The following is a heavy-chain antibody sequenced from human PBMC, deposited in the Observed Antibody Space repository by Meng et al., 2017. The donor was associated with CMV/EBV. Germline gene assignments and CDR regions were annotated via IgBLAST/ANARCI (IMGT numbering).Heavy chain of an antibody. CDR3: TRTWIDSFTPDFDY. J-gene: IGHJ4*02. CDR1: GYTFVGHY. CDR2: INPKSAGT. Sequence: QVQLVQSGSEAMKPGASVKVSCKTSGYTFVGHYIHWVRQAPGQGLEWMGRINPKSAGTDYVEKFQGRVTMTRDTSNSIVYMELSRLTADDTAVYYCTRTWIDSFTPDFDYWGQGALVTVSS. D-gene: IGHD2-2*03. V-gene: IGHV1-2*06.